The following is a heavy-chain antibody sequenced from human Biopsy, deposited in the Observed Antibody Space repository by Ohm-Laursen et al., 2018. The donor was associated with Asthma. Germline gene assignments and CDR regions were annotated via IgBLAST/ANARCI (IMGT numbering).Heavy chain of an antibody. CDR3: ARHMKGVSVFDI. D-gene: IGHD3-10*01. CDR2: IYPSGIT. Sequence: PGTLSLTCTVSGDSISSTYWWSWVRQPPGKGLEWIGEIYPSGITNYNPSLKSRVTTSVDKSKNQFSLKLSSVTAADTAMYSCARHMKGVSVFDIWGQGTMVIVSS. CDR1: GDSISSTYW. J-gene: IGHJ3*02. V-gene: IGHV4-4*01.